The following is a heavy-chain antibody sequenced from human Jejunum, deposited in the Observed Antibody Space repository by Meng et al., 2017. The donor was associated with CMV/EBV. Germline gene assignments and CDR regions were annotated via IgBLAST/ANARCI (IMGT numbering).Heavy chain of an antibody. CDR1: GFTFSSYV. Sequence: GFTFSSYVMNLVRQIPGKGLEWISYISASTTAIYYAGSVKGRFTISRDNVKNSLYLLMESLRAEDTAIYYCVRGGSSGTLKYFDYWGQGALVTVSS. CDR3: VRGGSSGTLKYFDY. D-gene: IGHD3-3*01. V-gene: IGHV3-48*03. J-gene: IGHJ4*02. CDR2: ISASTTAI.